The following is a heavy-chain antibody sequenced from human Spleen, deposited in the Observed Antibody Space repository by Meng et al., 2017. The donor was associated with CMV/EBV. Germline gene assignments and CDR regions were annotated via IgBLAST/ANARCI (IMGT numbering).Heavy chain of an antibody. Sequence: GESLKISCTASGFTFSVFVINWVRQAPGKGLEWVSYISSSGSTIYYADSVKGRFTISRDNAKNSLYLQMNSLRAEDTAVYFCARDRIVGSFDYWGQGTLVTVSS. D-gene: IGHD2-21*01. V-gene: IGHV3-48*04. CDR2: ISSSGSTI. CDR3: ARDRIVGSFDY. J-gene: IGHJ4*02. CDR1: GFTFSVFV.